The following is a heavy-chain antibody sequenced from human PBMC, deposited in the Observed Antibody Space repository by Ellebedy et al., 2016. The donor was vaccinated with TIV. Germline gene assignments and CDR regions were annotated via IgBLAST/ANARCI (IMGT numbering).Heavy chain of an antibody. CDR1: GFVFNKYS. CDR2: ISGDSGTI. CDR3: ARGYLENSFDY. Sequence: GGSLRLXXAASGFVFNKYSMDWVRRAPGKGLEWVSFISGDSGTIYYADSVQGRFTISRDNAKNSLYLQMNNLRDEDTAVYYCARGYLENSFDYWGQGTLITVSS. D-gene: IGHD1-26*01. J-gene: IGHJ4*02. V-gene: IGHV3-48*02.